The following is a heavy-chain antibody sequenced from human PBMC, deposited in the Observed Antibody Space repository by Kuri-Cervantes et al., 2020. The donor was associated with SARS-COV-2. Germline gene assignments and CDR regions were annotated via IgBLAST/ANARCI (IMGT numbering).Heavy chain of an antibody. CDR3: ARDHLLVTADY. D-gene: IGHD3-9*01. Sequence: GGSLRLSCAASGFTFDDYGMSWVRQAPGKGLEWVSGINWNGGSTGYADSVKGRFTISRDNAKNSLYLQMNSLRAEDTAVYYCARDHLLVTADYWGQGTLVTVSS. CDR1: GFTFDDYG. CDR2: INWNGGST. J-gene: IGHJ4*02. V-gene: IGHV3-20*04.